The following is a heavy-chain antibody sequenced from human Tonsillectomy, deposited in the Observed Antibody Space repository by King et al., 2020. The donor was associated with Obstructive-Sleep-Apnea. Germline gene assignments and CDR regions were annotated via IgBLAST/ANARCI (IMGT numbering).Heavy chain of an antibody. CDR3: ARPYSSSWNRYYYYAMDV. J-gene: IGHJ6*02. CDR2: ISYDGNIK. D-gene: IGHD6-13*01. V-gene: IGHV3-30-3*01. Sequence: VQLVESGGGVVQPGRSLRLSCAASGFTFSSYAMHWVRQAPGKGLEWVAVISYDGNIKHYADSVKGRFTISRDNSKNTLYLQMNSLSAEDTALYYCARPYSSSWNRYYYYAMDVWGQGTTVTVSS. CDR1: GFTFSSYA.